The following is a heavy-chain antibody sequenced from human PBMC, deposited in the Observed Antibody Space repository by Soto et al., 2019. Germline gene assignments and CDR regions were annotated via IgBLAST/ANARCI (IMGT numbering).Heavy chain of an antibody. D-gene: IGHD3-10*01. CDR2: ISYNGRT. J-gene: IGHJ6*02. CDR1: GGSVSISSSTYY. Sequence: PSETLSLTCTVSGGSVSISSSTYYWGWIRQPPEKGLEWIGSISYNGRTYYTPSLKSRVTISVDTSKNQFSLKLSSVTAADTAVYYCARSYYYGSGSYYNPIYYHYYYGMDVWGQGTTVTVSS. V-gene: IGHV4-39*07. CDR3: ARSYYYGSGSYYNPIYYHYYYGMDV.